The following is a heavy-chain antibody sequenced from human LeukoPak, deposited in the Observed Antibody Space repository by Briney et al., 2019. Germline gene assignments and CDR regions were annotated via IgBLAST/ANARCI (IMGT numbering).Heavy chain of an antibody. J-gene: IGHJ6*03. V-gene: IGHV3-48*01. CDR2: ISSSSSTI. CDR3: ARSMAAAANYYYYYMDV. Sequence: GGSLRLSCAASGFTFSSYSMNWVRQAPGKGLEWVSYISSSSSTIYYADSVKDRFTISRDNAKNSLYLQMSSMRAEDTAVYYCARSMAAAANYYYYYMDVWGKGTTVTVSS. D-gene: IGHD6-13*01. CDR1: GFTFSSYS.